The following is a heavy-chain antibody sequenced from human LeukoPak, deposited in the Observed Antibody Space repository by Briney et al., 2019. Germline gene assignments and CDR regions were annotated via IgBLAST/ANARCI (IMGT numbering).Heavy chain of an antibody. J-gene: IGHJ4*02. V-gene: IGHV3-23*01. Sequence: GGSLRLSCAASGFTFSSYAMSWVRQAPGKGLGWVSAISGSRGSTYYADSVKGRFTISRDNSKNTLYLQMNSLRAEDTAVYYCAKDEDGGYYDSSGYYSTPLYWGQGTLVTVSS. CDR3: AKDEDGGYYDSSGYYSTPLY. D-gene: IGHD3-22*01. CDR2: ISGSRGST. CDR1: GFTFSSYA.